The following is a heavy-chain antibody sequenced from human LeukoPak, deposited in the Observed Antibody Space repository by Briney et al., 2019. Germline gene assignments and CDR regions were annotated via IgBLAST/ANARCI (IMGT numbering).Heavy chain of an antibody. D-gene: IGHD5-18*01. CDR1: GFTVSSNY. Sequence: GGSLRLSCAASGFTVSSNYMSWVRQAPGKGLEWVSVIYSGGSTYYADPVKGRFTISTDNSKNTLYLQMNSLRAEDTAVYYCPRDSDTAMEGYFDYWGQGTLVTVSS. J-gene: IGHJ4*02. V-gene: IGHV3-53*01. CDR2: IYSGGST. CDR3: PRDSDTAMEGYFDY.